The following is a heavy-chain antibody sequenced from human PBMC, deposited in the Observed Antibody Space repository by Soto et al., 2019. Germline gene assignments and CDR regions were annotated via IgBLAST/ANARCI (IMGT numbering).Heavy chain of an antibody. CDR3: AKVGLQYRYYYYGMDV. CDR2: ISGSGGST. CDR1: GFTFSSYA. V-gene: IGHV3-23*01. J-gene: IGHJ6*02. D-gene: IGHD4-4*01. Sequence: PGGSLRLSCAASGFTFSSYAMSWVRQAPGKGLEWVSAISGSGGSTYYADSVKGRFTISRDNSKNTLYLQMNSLRAEDTAVYYCAKVGLQYRYYYYGMDVWGQGTTVTVSS.